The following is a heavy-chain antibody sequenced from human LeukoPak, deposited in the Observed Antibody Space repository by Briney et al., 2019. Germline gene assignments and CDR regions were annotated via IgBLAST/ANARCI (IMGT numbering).Heavy chain of an antibody. D-gene: IGHD3-3*01. Sequence: RGSLRPSCVASGFIFGDFDMHWARQAPGKGLEWVASMRNDGSQIYYAESVKGRFTISRDNSKNTLYVEMNSLRVEDTAMYYCAKDIGRRIFGVAYDAFHIWGQGTMVAVSS. CDR3: AKDIGRRIFGVAYDAFHI. V-gene: IGHV3-30*02. J-gene: IGHJ3*02. CDR2: MRNDGSQI. CDR1: GFIFGDFD.